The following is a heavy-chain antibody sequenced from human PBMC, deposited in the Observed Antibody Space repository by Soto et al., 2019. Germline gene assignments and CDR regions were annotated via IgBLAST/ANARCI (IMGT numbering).Heavy chain of an antibody. J-gene: IGHJ4*02. CDR2: ISSSSSYI. V-gene: IGHV3-21*01. CDR1: GFTFSSYS. Sequence: GGSLRLSCAASGFTFSSYSMNWVRQAPGKGLEWVSSISSSSSYIYYADSVKGRFTISRDNAKNSLYLQMNSLRAEDTAVYYCARSFGIAAAGVEYWGQGTLVTVSS. CDR3: ARSFGIAAAGVEY. D-gene: IGHD6-13*01.